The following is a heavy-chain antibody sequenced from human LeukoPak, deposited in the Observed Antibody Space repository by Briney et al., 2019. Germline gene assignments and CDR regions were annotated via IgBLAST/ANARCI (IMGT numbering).Heavy chain of an antibody. V-gene: IGHV4-34*01. J-gene: IGHJ4*02. CDR3: ASHGDYVGY. CDR1: GGSFSDYY. CDR2: INHSGST. D-gene: IGHD4-17*01. Sequence: PSETLSLTCAVYGGSFSDYYWSWIRQPPGTGLEWIGEINHSGSTNYNPSLKSRVTISVDTSKNQFSLKLSSVTAADTAVYYCASHGDYVGYWGQGTLVTVSS.